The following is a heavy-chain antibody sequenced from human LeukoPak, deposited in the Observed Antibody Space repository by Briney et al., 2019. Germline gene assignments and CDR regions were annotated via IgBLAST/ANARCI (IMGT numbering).Heavy chain of an antibody. J-gene: IGHJ4*02. D-gene: IGHD3-10*01. CDR2: ISSSSSCI. V-gene: IGHV3-21*01. Sequence: GGSLRLSCAASGFTFSSYSMNWVRQAPGKGLEWVSSISSSSSCIYYADSAKGRFTISRDNAKNSLYLQMNSLRAEDTAVYYCARDHGAQYYYGSGSRTFDYWGQGTLVTVSS. CDR1: GFTFSSYS. CDR3: ARDHGAQYYYGSGSRTFDY.